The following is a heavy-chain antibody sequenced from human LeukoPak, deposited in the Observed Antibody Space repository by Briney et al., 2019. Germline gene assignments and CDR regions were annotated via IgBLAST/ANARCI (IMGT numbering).Heavy chain of an antibody. CDR2: MNPNSGNT. CDR1: GYTFTGYY. D-gene: IGHD6-13*01. V-gene: IGHV1-8*03. CDR3: ARAVFGQQLVRRYYYMDV. Sequence: GASVKVSCKASGYTFTGYYMHWVRQAPGQGLEWMGWMNPNSGNTGYAQKFQGRVTITRNTSISTACMELSSLRSEDTAVYYCARAVFGQQLVRRYYYMDVWGKGTTVTVSS. J-gene: IGHJ6*03.